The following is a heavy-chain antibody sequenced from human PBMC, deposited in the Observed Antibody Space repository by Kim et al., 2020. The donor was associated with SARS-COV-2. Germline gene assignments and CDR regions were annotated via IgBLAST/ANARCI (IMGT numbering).Heavy chain of an antibody. V-gene: IGHV1-18*04. D-gene: IGHD6-19*01. CDR2: ISVHRDDT. Sequence: ASVKVSCRTSGYTFTDYGLSWVRQAPGQGLEWMGWISVHRDDTKYAQKFQDRVTLTKDTSTSTAYMELRTLRSDDTAVYYCAREIAVLGTSYPTRDYWGQ. CDR3: AREIAVLGTSYPTRDY. CDR1: GYTFTDYG. J-gene: IGHJ4*02.